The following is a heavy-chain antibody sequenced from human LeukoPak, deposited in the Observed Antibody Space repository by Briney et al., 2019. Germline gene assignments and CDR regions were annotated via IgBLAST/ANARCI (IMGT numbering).Heavy chain of an antibody. Sequence: PGRSLRLSCAAPGFTFSGYGMHWVRQAPGKGRGWVAVISYDGSNKYYADSVKGRFTISRDNSKNALYLQMNSLRAEDTAVYSCAKGHSSSWSIDYWGQGTLVTVSS. J-gene: IGHJ4*02. CDR2: ISYDGSNK. CDR3: AKGHSSSWSIDY. D-gene: IGHD6-13*01. CDR1: GFTFSGYG. V-gene: IGHV3-30*18.